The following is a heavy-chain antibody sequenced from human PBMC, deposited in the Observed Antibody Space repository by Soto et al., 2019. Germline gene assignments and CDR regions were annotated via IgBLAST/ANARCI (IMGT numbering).Heavy chain of an antibody. CDR3: ARDRYDFWSGYYNYYMDV. CDR1: GGSISSGGYY. CDR2: IYYSGST. D-gene: IGHD3-3*01. Sequence: ASETLSLTCTVSGGSISSGGYYWSWIRQHPGKGLEWIGYIYYSGSTYYNPSLKSRVTISVDTSKNQFSLKLSSVTAADTAVYYCARDRYDFWSGYYNYYMDVWGKGTTVTVSS. J-gene: IGHJ6*03. V-gene: IGHV4-31*03.